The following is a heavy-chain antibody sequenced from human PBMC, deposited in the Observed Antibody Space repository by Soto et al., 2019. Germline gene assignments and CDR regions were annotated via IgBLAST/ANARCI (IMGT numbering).Heavy chain of an antibody. J-gene: IGHJ5*02. V-gene: IGHV4-39*01. CDR3: ARIPMFSGSFSRGWFDP. CDR2: IYNSGKT. CDR1: GGSISSNSYY. D-gene: IGHD6-6*01. Sequence: PSETLSLTCTVSGGSISSNSYYWGWIRQPPGKGLEWIANIYNSGKTYYNPSLQSRVTISVDTSKNQFSLKLSSVTAADTAVYYCARIPMFSGSFSRGWFDPWGQGTLVTVSS.